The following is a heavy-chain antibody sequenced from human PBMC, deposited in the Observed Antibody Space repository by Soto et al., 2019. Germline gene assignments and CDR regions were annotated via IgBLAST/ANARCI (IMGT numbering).Heavy chain of an antibody. V-gene: IGHV1-69*13. CDR3: ARDIVATIKPLGYYYGMDV. D-gene: IGHD5-12*01. CDR2: IIPIFGTA. Sequence: ASVKVSCKASGGTFSSYAISWVRQAPGQGLEWIGGIIPIFGTANYAQKFQGRVTITADESTSTAYMELSSLRSEDTAVYYCARDIVATIKPLGYYYGMDVWGQVTTVTVSS. CDR1: GGTFSSYA. J-gene: IGHJ6*02.